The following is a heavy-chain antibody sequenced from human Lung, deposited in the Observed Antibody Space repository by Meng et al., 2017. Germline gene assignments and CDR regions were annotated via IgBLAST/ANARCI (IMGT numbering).Heavy chain of an antibody. CDR2: INHSGST. D-gene: IGHD4-11*01. Sequence: QGQLQGGGAGLLKPSGTLSLPCVVSGGSFSDYYWSWIRQPPGKGLEWIGEINHSGSTNYNPSLESRATISVDTSQNNLSLKLSSVTAADSAVYYCARGPTTMAHDFDYWGQGTLVTVSS. V-gene: IGHV4-34*01. CDR3: ARGPTTMAHDFDY. J-gene: IGHJ4*02. CDR1: GGSFSDYY.